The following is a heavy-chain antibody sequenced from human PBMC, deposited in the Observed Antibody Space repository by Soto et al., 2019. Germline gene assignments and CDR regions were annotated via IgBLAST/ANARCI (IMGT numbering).Heavy chain of an antibody. D-gene: IGHD1-26*01. V-gene: IGHV5-10-1*01. J-gene: IGHJ6*02. Sequence: PGESLKISCKGSGYSFTSYWISWVRQMPGKGLEWMGRIDPSDSYTNYSPSFQGHVTISADKSISTAYPQWSSLKASDTAMYYCARRGAPWDYYYGMDVWGQGTTVTVSS. CDR2: IDPSDSYT. CDR1: GYSFTSYW. CDR3: ARRGAPWDYYYGMDV.